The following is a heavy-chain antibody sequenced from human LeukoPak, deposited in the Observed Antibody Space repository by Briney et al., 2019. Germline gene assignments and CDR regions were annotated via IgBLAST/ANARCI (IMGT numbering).Heavy chain of an antibody. CDR2: IIPIFGTA. V-gene: IGHV1-69*05. CDR3: ARRGYSYGYHYYYMDV. CDR1: GGTFSSYA. J-gene: IGHJ6*03. D-gene: IGHD5-18*01. Sequence: SVKVSCKASGGTFSSYAISWVRQAPGQGLEWMGGIIPIFGTANYAQKFQGRVTITTDESTSTAYMELSSLRSEDTAVYYCARRGYSYGYHYYYMDVWGKGTTVTVSS.